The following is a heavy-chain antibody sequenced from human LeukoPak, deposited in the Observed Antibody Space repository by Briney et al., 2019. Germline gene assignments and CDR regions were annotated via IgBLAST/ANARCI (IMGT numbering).Heavy chain of an antibody. J-gene: IGHJ4*01. Sequence: GGSLRLSCAASGFTISSYWMSWVRQAPGKGLEWVANIKQDGSEKYYVDSVKGRFTISRDNAKNSLYLQMNSLRAEDTAVYYCARDYSDYVWGSYRFDYWGHGTLVTVSS. D-gene: IGHD3-16*02. CDR2: IKQDGSEK. CDR1: GFTISSYW. CDR3: ARDYSDYVWGSYRFDY. V-gene: IGHV3-7*01.